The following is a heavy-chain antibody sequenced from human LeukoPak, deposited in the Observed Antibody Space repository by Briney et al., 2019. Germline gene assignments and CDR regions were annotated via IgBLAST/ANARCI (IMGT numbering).Heavy chain of an antibody. J-gene: IGHJ5*02. CDR2: INPSGGST. V-gene: IGHV1-46*01. Sequence: ASVKVSCKASGYTFTSYYMHWVRQAPGQGLEWMGIINPSGGSTSYAQKFQGRVTMTRDTSTSTVYMELSRLRSDDTAVYYCARKGLRSNWFDPWGQGTLVTVSS. CDR3: ARKGLRSNWFDP. D-gene: IGHD3-3*01. CDR1: GYTFTSYY.